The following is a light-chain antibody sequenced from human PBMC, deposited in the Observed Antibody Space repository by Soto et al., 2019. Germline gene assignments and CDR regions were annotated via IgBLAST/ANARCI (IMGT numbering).Light chain of an antibody. Sequence: EIVMTQSPATLSVSPGERATLSCRASQSVSSNLAWYQQKPGQAPRLLIYGASTRATGIPANFSGSGSGTEFTLTISSLQSEDFAVYYCQQYNSWPSLTFGGGTKVEIK. V-gene: IGKV3-15*01. CDR2: GAS. CDR3: QQYNSWPSLT. CDR1: QSVSSN. J-gene: IGKJ4*01.